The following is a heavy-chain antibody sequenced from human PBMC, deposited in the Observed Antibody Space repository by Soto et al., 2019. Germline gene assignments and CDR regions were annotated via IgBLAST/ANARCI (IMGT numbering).Heavy chain of an antibody. J-gene: IGHJ6*02. CDR3: ARELPGYYDILTGYYPPAYGMDV. CDR1: GGTFSSYA. CDR2: IIPIFGTA. Sequence: SVKVSCKASGGTFSSYAISWVRQAPGQGLEWMGGIIPIFGTANYAQKFQGRVTITADESTSTAYMELSSLRSDDTAVYYCARELPGYYDILTGYYPPAYGMDVWGQGTTVTVSS. V-gene: IGHV1-69*13. D-gene: IGHD3-9*01.